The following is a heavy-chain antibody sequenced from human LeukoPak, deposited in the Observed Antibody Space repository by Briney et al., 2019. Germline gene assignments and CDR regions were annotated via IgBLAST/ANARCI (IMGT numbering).Heavy chain of an antibody. CDR3: ARGLWFGELLSPYYYYYMDV. V-gene: IGHV4-59*01. CDR2: IYYSGST. Sequence: SETLSLTCTVSGGSISSYYWSWIRQPPGKGLEWIGCIYYSGSTNYNPSLKSRVTISVDTSKNQFSLKLSSVTAADTAGYYCARGLWFGELLSPYYYYYMDVWGKGTTVTVSS. J-gene: IGHJ6*03. CDR1: GGSISSYY. D-gene: IGHD3-10*01.